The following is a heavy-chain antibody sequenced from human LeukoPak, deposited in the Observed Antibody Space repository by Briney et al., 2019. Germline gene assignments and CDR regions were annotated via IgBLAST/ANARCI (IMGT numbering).Heavy chain of an antibody. Sequence: GGSLRLSCAASGFTVITNDMTWVRQAPGKGLEWVSVLYSDGNTKYADSVQGRFTISKDNSKNTLYLEMNSLSPDDTAVYYWARGVEPLSTNTLAYWGQGTLVTVSS. CDR2: LYSDGNT. CDR3: ARGVEPLSTNTLAY. J-gene: IGHJ4*02. V-gene: IGHV3-53*01. D-gene: IGHD1-14*01. CDR1: GFTVITND.